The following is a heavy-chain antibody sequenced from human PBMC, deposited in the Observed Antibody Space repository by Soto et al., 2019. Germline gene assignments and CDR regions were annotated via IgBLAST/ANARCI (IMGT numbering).Heavy chain of an antibody. J-gene: IGHJ5*02. V-gene: IGHV4-39*01. CDR2: IYYSGST. CDR3: ASTYMGNP. D-gene: IGHD1-26*01. Sequence: PSETLSLTCTVSGGSISSSSYYWGWIRQPPGKGLEWIGSIYYSGSTYYNPSLKSRVTISVDTSKNQFSLKLSSVTAADTAVYYCASTYMGNPWGQGTLVTVSS. CDR1: GGSISSSSYY.